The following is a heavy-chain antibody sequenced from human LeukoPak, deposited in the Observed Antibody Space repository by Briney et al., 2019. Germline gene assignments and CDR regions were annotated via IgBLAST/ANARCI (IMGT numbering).Heavy chain of an antibody. V-gene: IGHV4-61*01. CDR2: IYYSGSN. CDR3: ARDGRLEGIGWFDP. Sequence: SETLCLSCAVSGGSVSSGSPYWGCIRQPPGKGLEWIGYIYYSGSNNYNPSLKSRATISVDTSKNQFSLKLSSVTAADTAVYYCARDGRLEGIGWFDPWGQGTLVTVSS. J-gene: IGHJ5*02. D-gene: IGHD3-3*01. CDR1: GGSVSSGSPY.